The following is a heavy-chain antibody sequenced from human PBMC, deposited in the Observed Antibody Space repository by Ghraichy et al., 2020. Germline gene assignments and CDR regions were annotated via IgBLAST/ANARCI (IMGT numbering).Heavy chain of an antibody. J-gene: IGHJ6*02. V-gene: IGHV1-2*06. Sequence: ASVKVSCKASGYTFSDYFMHWVRQAPGQGLEWMGRINPKSGGTNYAQKFQGRVTLTRDTSISTAYMEVSRLTSDDTAVYYCAREVVGGTWGIAASNYYHMDVWGQGTTVTVSS. CDR2: INPKSGGT. CDR3: AREVVGGTWGIAASNYYHMDV. D-gene: IGHD6-13*01. CDR1: GYTFSDYF.